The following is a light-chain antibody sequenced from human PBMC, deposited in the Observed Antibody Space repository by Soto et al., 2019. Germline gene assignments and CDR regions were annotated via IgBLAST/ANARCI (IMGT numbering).Light chain of an antibody. Sequence: EIVMTQSPATLSLSPGERATLSCRASQSISTNLAWYQQKPGQAPRLLITGASNRATGIPARFSGSGSGTEFTLTISSLEPEDFAVYYCQQHNSWPSLTFGGGTKVDIK. CDR2: GAS. V-gene: IGKV3-15*01. J-gene: IGKJ4*01. CDR3: QQHNSWPSLT. CDR1: QSISTN.